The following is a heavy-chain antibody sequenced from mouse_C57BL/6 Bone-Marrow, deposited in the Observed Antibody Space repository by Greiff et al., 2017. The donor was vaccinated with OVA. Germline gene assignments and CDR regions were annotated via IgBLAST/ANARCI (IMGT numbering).Heavy chain of an antibody. CDR1: GYTFTDYY. J-gene: IGHJ1*03. V-gene: IGHV1-26*01. D-gene: IGHD1-1*01. CDR2: INPNNGGT. CDR3: ARSLPTVVAPYWYFDV. Sequence: EVKLQQSGPELVKPGASVKISCKASGYTFTDYYMNWVKQSHGKSLEWIGDINPNNGGTSYNQKFKGKATLTVDKSSSTAYMELRSLTSEDSAVYYCARSLPTVVAPYWYFDVWGTGTTVTVSS.